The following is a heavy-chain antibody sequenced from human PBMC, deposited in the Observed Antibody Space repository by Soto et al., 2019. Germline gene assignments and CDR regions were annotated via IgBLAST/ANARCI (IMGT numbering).Heavy chain of an antibody. CDR2: ISYDGSNK. J-gene: IGHJ6*02. Sequence: GGSLRLSCAASGFTFSSYAMHWVRQAPGKGLEWVAVISYDGSNKYYADSVKGRFTISRDNSKNTLYLQMNSLRAEDTAVYYCARDVGGYDSNYGMDVWGQGTTVTVSS. CDR3: ARDVGGYDSNYGMDV. D-gene: IGHD5-12*01. CDR1: GFTFSSYA. V-gene: IGHV3-30-3*01.